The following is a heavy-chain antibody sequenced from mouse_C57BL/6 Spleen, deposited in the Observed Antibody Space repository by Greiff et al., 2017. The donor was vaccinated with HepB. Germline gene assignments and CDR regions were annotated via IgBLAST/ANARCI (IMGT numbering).Heavy chain of an antibody. D-gene: IGHD1-1*01. CDR2: IWSGGST. CDR1: GFSLTSYG. Sequence: GFSLTSYGVHWVRQSPGKGLEWLGVIWSGGSTDYNAAFISRLSISKDNSKSQVFFKMNSLQADDTAIYYCARKDYGSSYHAMDYWGQGTSVTVSS. V-gene: IGHV2-2*01. CDR3: ARKDYGSSYHAMDY. J-gene: IGHJ4*01.